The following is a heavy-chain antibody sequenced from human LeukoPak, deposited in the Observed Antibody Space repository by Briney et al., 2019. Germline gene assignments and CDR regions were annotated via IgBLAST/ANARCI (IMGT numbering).Heavy chain of an antibody. V-gene: IGHV4-34*01. CDR2: INRSGST. D-gene: IGHD2-21*02. CDR3: ARGGFYCGDDCYVDY. Sequence: SETLSLTCAVYGGSLSYYYWSWIRQPPEKGPEWIGVINRSGSTNYNPSLKSRVSISVDTSKNQFSLKLSSVTAADTAVYYCARGGFYCGDDCYVDYWGQGTLVTVSS. J-gene: IGHJ4*02. CDR1: GGSLSYYY.